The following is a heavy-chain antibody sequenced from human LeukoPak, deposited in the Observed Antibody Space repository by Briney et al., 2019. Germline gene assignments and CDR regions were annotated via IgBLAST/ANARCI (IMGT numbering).Heavy chain of an antibody. CDR1: GYTFTSYG. CDR2: ISAYNGNT. V-gene: IGHV1-18*01. CDR3: ARDRFGELLKDY. D-gene: IGHD3-16*01. J-gene: IGHJ4*02. Sequence: ASVKVSCKASGYTFTSYGISWVRQPPGQGLEWMGWISAYNGNTNYAQKLQGRVTMTTDTSTSTAYMELRSLRSDDTAVYYCARDRFGELLKDYWGQGTLVTVSS.